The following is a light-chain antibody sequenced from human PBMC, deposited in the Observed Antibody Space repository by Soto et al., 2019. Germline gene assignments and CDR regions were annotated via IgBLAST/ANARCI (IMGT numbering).Light chain of an antibody. J-gene: IGLJ2*01. CDR2: DVS. V-gene: IGLV2-14*01. Sequence: QSALTQPASVSGSPGQSITISCTGTSSDVGGYNYVSWYQQHPGKAPKLMIYDVSNRPSGVSNRFSGSKSGNTASLTISGLQAEVEADYYCSSYTSSSTSFGGGPLLTVL. CDR3: SSYTSSSTS. CDR1: SSDVGGYNY.